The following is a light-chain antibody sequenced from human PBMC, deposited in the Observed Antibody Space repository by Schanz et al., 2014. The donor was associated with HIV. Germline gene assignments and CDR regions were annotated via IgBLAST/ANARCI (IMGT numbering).Light chain of an antibody. J-gene: IGLJ1*01. V-gene: IGLV2-8*01. CDR1: SSDVGSYNL. CDR2: DVS. Sequence: QSALTQPPSASGSPGQSVNISCTGSSSDVGSYNLVSWYQQHPGKAPKLMIYDVSKRPSGVPDRFSGSKSGNTASLTISGLQYEDEADYYCRSYAGSNNLGVFGTGTKLTVL. CDR3: RSYAGSNNLGV.